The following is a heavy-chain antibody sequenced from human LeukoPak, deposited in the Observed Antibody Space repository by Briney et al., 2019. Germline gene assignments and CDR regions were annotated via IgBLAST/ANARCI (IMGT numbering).Heavy chain of an antibody. V-gene: IGHV3-23*01. CDR2: ISGSSAST. J-gene: IGHJ4*02. D-gene: IGHD3-22*01. Sequence: PGGSLRLSCAASGFTFSSYAMSWVRQAPGKGLEWVSSISGSSASTYHADSVKGRFTISRDNSKNTLHLQMNSLRAEDTAVYYCAKSPAYYYDSSSYTRLDYWGQGTLVTVSS. CDR3: AKSPAYYYDSSSYTRLDY. CDR1: GFTFSSYA.